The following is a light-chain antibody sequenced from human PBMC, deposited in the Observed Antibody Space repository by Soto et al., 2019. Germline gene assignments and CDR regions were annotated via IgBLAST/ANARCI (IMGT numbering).Light chain of an antibody. CDR1: SSDVGGYNY. CDR2: DVS. Sequence: QSALTQPASVSGSPGQSITISCTGTSSDVGGYNYVSWYQQHLGKAPKLMIYDVSNRPSGVSNRLSGSKSGNTASLTISGLQAEDEADYYCSSYTSSSTHNYVFGTGTKVTVL. CDR3: SSYTSSSTHNYV. V-gene: IGLV2-14*01. J-gene: IGLJ1*01.